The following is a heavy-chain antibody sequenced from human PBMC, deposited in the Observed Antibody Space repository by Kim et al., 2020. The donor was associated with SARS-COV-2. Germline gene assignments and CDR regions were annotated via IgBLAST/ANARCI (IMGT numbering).Heavy chain of an antibody. Sequence: GGSLRLSCAASGFTFSSYAKNWVRQAPGKGLEWVSGISGRANTYYADSVKGRFTISRDDSKNTFYLQMSSLRAEDTAVYYCAKEPQKSSWYYFDYWGQGALVTVSS. CDR3: AKEPQKSSWYYFDY. D-gene: IGHD6-13*01. V-gene: IGHV3-23*01. J-gene: IGHJ4*02. CDR1: GFTFSSYA. CDR2: ISGRANT.